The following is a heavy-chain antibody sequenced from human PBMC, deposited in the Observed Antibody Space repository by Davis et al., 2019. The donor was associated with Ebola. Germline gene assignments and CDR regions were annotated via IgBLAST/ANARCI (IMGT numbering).Heavy chain of an antibody. Sequence: GESLNTSCAASGFIFTTYAMSWVRQAPGKGLERVSSITSGGGHTYCADSVKGRFTISRDNSKNTLYVQMNSLGAEDTAVYYCTRITVFGVEYMDVWGKGATVTVSS. J-gene: IGHJ6*03. CDR2: ITSGGGHT. CDR1: GFIFTTYA. CDR3: TRITVFGVEYMDV. D-gene: IGHD3-3*01. V-gene: IGHV3-23*01.